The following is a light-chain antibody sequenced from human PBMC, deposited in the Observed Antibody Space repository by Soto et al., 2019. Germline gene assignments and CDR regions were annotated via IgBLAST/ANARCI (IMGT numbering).Light chain of an antibody. Sequence: QSALTQPASVSASPGQSITISCTGTSSDVGAYNYVSWYQQHPGKAPKLMIFDVNNRPSGVTNRFSGSKSGNTASLTISGLQAEDEADYYCSSYTGSSTLAFGGGTKLTVL. CDR3: SSYTGSSTLA. CDR1: SSDVGAYNY. J-gene: IGLJ2*01. V-gene: IGLV2-14*03. CDR2: DVN.